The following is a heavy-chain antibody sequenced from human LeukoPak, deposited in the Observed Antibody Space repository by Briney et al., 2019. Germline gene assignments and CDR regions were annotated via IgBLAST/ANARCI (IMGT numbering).Heavy chain of an antibody. D-gene: IGHD3-22*01. J-gene: IGHJ3*02. CDR2: ISYDGSNK. V-gene: IGHV3-30-3*01. CDR1: GFTFSSYA. Sequence: GGSLRLSCAASGFTFSSYAMHWVRQAPGKGLEWVAVISYDGSNKYYADSVKGRFTISRDNSKNTLYLQMNSLRAEDTAVYYCTFHYYDSSGPDAFDIWGQGTMVTVSS. CDR3: TFHYYDSSGPDAFDI.